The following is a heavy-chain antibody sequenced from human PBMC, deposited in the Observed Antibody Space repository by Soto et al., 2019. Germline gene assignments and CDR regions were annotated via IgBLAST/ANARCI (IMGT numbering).Heavy chain of an antibody. CDR3: ARDLTSGRGS. J-gene: IGHJ4*02. V-gene: IGHV1-69*01. CDR2: IIPIFDAT. Sequence: QVQMVQSGAEVKKPGSSARVSCKVSGGTFSRHSISWVRQAPGQGLEWMGGIIPIFDATQYAQKFQGRLTIPGDEATTTFDVGLSGLSPEDTAIYCCARDLTSGRGSWGQGTVVTGS. D-gene: IGHD3-10*01. CDR1: GGTFSRHS.